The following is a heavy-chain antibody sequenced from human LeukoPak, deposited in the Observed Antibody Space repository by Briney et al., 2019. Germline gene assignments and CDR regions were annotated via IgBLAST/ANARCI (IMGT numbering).Heavy chain of an antibody. CDR1: GGSFRGYY. V-gene: IGHV4-34*01. Sequence: SETLSLTCAVYGGSFRGYYWGWIRQPPGKGLEWIGEINHSGSTNYNPSLKSRVTISVDTSKNQFSLKLSSVNAADTAVYYCASFHTPDSSGYYPKGARFDYWGQGTLVTVSS. CDR3: ASFHTPDSSGYYPKGARFDY. J-gene: IGHJ4*02. D-gene: IGHD3-22*01. CDR2: INHSGST.